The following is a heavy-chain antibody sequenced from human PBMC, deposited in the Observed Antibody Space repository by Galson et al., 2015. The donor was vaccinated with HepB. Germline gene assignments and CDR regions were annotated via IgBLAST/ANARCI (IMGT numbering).Heavy chain of an antibody. Sequence: SLTLSCAASGFTFSSYVIHWVRQAPGKGLEWVAVIWHDGSKINYADSVKGRFTISRDNSKNTLYLQMNSLRAEDTAVYYCARDQNPYYYYGMDVWGQGTTGTVSS. CDR1: GFTFSSYV. CDR2: IWHDGSKI. J-gene: IGHJ6*02. V-gene: IGHV3-33*01. CDR3: ARDQNPYYYYGMDV.